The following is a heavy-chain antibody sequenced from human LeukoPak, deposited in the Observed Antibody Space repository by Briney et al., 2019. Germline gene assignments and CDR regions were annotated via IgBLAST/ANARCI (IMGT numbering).Heavy chain of an antibody. Sequence: GGSLRLSCAASGFTFSSYGMHWVRQAPGQGLEWVAVIWYDGSNKYYADSVKGRFTISRDNSKNTLYLQMNSLRAEDTAVYSCARGGNYDSRLDYWGQGTLVTVSS. V-gene: IGHV3-33*01. CDR2: IWYDGSNK. D-gene: IGHD3-22*01. J-gene: IGHJ4*02. CDR3: ARGGNYDSRLDY. CDR1: GFTFSSYG.